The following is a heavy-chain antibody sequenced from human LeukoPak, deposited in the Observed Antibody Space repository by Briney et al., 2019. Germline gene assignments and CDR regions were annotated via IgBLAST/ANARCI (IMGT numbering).Heavy chain of an antibody. V-gene: IGHV1-2*02. Sequence: ASVKVSCKASGYTFTGYYMHWVRQAPGQGLEWMGWINPNSGGTNYAQKFQGRVTMTRDTSISTAYMELSRLRSDDTAVYYCASLRPAGYSSSWGWFDPWGQGTLVTVSS. J-gene: IGHJ5*02. D-gene: IGHD6-13*01. CDR3: ASLRPAGYSSSWGWFDP. CDR1: GYTFTGYY. CDR2: INPNSGGT.